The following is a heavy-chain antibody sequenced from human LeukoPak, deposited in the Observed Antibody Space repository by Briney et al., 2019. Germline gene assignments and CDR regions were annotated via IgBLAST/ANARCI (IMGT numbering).Heavy chain of an antibody. J-gene: IGHJ5*01. Sequence: PGGSLRLSCAGSGFTFNTSWMSWVRQAPGKGLEWVANMKPDGSETSYVDSVKGRFTLSRDNAKNSLYLQMSSLRAEDTAIYYCARKRYYYDSSAYGWFDSWGQGTLVAVSS. CDR2: MKPDGSET. CDR1: GFTFNTSW. CDR3: ARKRYYYDSSAYGWFDS. D-gene: IGHD3-22*01. V-gene: IGHV3-7*01.